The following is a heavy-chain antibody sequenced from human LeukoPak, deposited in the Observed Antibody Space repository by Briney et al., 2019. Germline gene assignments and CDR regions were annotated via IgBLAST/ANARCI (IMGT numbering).Heavy chain of an antibody. J-gene: IGHJ4*01. D-gene: IGHD6-13*01. CDR3: AREVVAAPGTVDY. V-gene: IGHV4-59*01. Sequence: SETLSLTCTVSGDSISNYYWSWIRQPPGKGLEWIGYIYYSGSTNYNPSLKSRVTISVDTSKNQFPLKLSSVTAADTAVYYCAREVVAAPGTVDYWGKGTLVTVSS. CDR1: GDSISNYY. CDR2: IYYSGST.